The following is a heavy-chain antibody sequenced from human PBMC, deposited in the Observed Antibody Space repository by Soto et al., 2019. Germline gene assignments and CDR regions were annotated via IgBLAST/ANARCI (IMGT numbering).Heavy chain of an antibody. CDR2: TYYRSKWYN. V-gene: IGHV6-1*01. D-gene: IGHD2-8*01. CDR1: GDSVSSNSAA. Sequence: SQTLSLTCAISGDSVSSNSAAWNWIRQSPSRGLEWLGRTYYRSKWYNDYAVSVKSRITIKPDTSKNQFPLQLNSVTPEATAVYYCARDSGWTNDAFDIWGQGTMVTVSS. CDR3: ARDSGWTNDAFDI. J-gene: IGHJ3*02.